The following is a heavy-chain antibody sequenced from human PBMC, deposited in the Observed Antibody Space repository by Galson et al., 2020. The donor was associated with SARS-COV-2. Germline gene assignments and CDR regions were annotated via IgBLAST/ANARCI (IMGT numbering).Heavy chain of an antibody. CDR1: GYTFTNYN. CDR2: TNPNGDNA. D-gene: IGHD6-25*01. V-gene: IGHV1-46*01. CDR3: ARGGGVVLAALDY. Sequence: ASVKVSCKASGYTFTNYNIHRVRHVPGQGPEWVRITNPNGDNAIYAQKFQGRVTMTGDTSTSTVYMEVSSVTTEDTAVYYCARGGGVVLAALDYWGQGTPVTVSS. J-gene: IGHJ4*02.